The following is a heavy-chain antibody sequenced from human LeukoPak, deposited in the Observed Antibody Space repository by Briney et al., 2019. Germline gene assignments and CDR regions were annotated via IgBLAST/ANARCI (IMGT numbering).Heavy chain of an antibody. V-gene: IGHV1-18*01. CDR3: ARRGGAKTYYYGSGSSVDYYYYMDV. J-gene: IGHJ6*03. Sequence: ASVKVSCKASGYTFTSYGISWVRQAPGQGLEGRGWVSAYNGNTNYAQKLQGRVTMTTDTSTSTAYMELRSLRSDDTAVYYCARRGGAKTYYYGSGSSVDYYYYMDVWGKGTTVTVSS. CDR1: GYTFTSYG. D-gene: IGHD3-10*01. CDR2: VSAYNGNT.